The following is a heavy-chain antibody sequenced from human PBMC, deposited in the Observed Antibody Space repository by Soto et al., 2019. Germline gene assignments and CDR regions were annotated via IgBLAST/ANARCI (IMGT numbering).Heavy chain of an antibody. Sequence: SETLSLTCAVSCGSFSGYYWSWIRQPPGKGLEWIGEINHSGSTNYNPSLKSRVTISVDTSKNQFSLKLSSVTAADTAVYYCAKLAGYCSGNSCHGDYAMDVWGQGTTGTGSS. CDR3: AKLAGYCSGNSCHGDYAMDV. V-gene: IGHV4-34*01. CDR1: CGSFSGYY. D-gene: IGHD2-2*01. J-gene: IGHJ6*02. CDR2: INHSGST.